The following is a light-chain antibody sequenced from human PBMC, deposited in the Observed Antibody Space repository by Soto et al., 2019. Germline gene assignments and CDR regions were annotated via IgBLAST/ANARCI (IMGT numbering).Light chain of an antibody. J-gene: IGKJ1*01. Sequence: EIVMTQSPATLSVSPGERATLSCRASQSVSSNLAWYQQKPGQAPRLLIYGASTRATGIPARFSGSGSGTELNLNISSLQSEDFAVYYCQQYNKWPRTFGKGTKVEIK. V-gene: IGKV3-15*01. CDR1: QSVSSN. CDR3: QQYNKWPRT. CDR2: GAS.